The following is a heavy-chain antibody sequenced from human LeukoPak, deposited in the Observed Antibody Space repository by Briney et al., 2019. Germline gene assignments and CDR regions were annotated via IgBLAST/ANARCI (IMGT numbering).Heavy chain of an antibody. CDR3: AREYYDILTGHGGLFDY. CDR1: GGSISSDDYF. D-gene: IGHD3-9*01. Sequence: SETLSLTCTASGGSISSDDYFWSWIRQPPGKGLEWIGYIYNSGSTSYNPSLKNRITISVATSENQFSLKLTSVTAADTAVYYCAREYYDILTGHGGLFDYWGQGALVTVSS. V-gene: IGHV4-30-4*01. J-gene: IGHJ4*02. CDR2: IYNSGST.